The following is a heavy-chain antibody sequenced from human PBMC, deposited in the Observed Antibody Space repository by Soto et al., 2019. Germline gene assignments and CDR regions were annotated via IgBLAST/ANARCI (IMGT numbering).Heavy chain of an antibody. CDR1: GGSFSSYT. V-gene: IGHV1-69*02. D-gene: IGHD6-19*01. CDR2: IIPILGIA. Sequence: SVKLSCKACGGSFSSYTISWVRQAPKQGLEWMGRIIPILGIANYAQKFQGRVTITADKSTSTAYMELSSLRSEDTAVYYCARDPQPEIAVAGDFDYWGQGTLVTVSS. J-gene: IGHJ4*02. CDR3: ARDPQPEIAVAGDFDY.